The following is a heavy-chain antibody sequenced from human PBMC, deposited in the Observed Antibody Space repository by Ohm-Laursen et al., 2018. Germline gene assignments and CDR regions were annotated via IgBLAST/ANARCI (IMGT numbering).Heavy chain of an antibody. CDR3: ARGVKSVAG. Sequence: SDTLSLTCTVSGGSISSSYWSWIRQPPGKGLEWIGYIYYTGSTNHNPSLKSRVTISVDTSKNQFSLKLSSVTAADTAVYYCARGVKSVAGWGQGTLVTVSS. CDR2: IYYTGST. V-gene: IGHV4-59*07. J-gene: IGHJ4*02. CDR1: GGSISSSY. D-gene: IGHD6-19*01.